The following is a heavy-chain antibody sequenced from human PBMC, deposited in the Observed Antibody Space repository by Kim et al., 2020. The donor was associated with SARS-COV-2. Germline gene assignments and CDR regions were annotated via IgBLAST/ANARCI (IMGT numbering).Heavy chain of an antibody. V-gene: IGHV3-15*01. J-gene: IGHJ4*02. Sequence: VKGRFTISRDDSENTLYLQMNSLKTEDTAVYYCTTDLYDFWSGYYTPFDYWGQGTLVTVSS. CDR3: TTDLYDFWSGYYTPFDY. D-gene: IGHD3-3*01.